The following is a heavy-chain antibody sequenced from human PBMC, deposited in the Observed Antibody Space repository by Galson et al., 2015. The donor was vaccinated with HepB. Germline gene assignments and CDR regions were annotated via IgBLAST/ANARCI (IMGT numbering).Heavy chain of an antibody. CDR1: GYTFSNYD. V-gene: IGHV1-8*01. J-gene: IGHJ6*02. CDR3: AREWITAGVKRSALDV. CDR2: MEFDTGKA. Sequence: SVKVSCKASGYTFSNYDINWVRLGTGHGLEWMGQMEFDTGKATLAPKFQGRVTMTRETSISTAYMELTSLTSDDTAVYFCAREWITAGVKRSALDVWGQGTTVTVS. D-gene: IGHD3-10*01.